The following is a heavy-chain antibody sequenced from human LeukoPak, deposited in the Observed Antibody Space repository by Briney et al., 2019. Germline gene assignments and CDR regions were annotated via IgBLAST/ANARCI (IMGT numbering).Heavy chain of an antibody. J-gene: IGHJ3*02. D-gene: IGHD2-2*01. V-gene: IGHV3-9*03. CDR2: INWDSGAK. CDR3: IKESKVRDFSTSGALDI. Sequence: HPGRSLRLSCVGSGIIFDQYAMHWVRQAPGKGLEWVAGINWDSGAKGHADSVKGRFTISRDNAKNSLYLEMNSLRAEDMALYYCIKESKVRDFSTSGALDIWGQGTMAPVPS. CDR1: GIIFDQYA.